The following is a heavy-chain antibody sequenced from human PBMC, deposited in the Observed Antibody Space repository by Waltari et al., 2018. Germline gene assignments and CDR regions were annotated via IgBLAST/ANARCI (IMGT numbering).Heavy chain of an antibody. CDR1: GFTFRSYS. J-gene: IGHJ3*02. CDR3: ARDHEAWPGTNSFGAFDI. D-gene: IGHD1-7*01. CDR2: ISSSSSYI. V-gene: IGHV3-21*01. Sequence: EVQLVESGGGLVKPGGSLRLSCAASGFTFRSYSLNWVRQAPGQGLEWVSSISSSSSYIYYADSVKGRFTISRDNAKNSLYLQMNSLRAEDTAVYYCARDHEAWPGTNSFGAFDIWGQGTMVTVSS.